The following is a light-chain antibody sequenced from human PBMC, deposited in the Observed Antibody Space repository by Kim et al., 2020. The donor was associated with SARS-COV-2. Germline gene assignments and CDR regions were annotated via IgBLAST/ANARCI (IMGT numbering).Light chain of an antibody. V-gene: IGKV1-8*01. CDR3: QQYYSYPRT. Sequence: AIRITQSPSSLSASTGDRVTITCRASQGISSYLAWYQQKPGKAPKLLIYAASTLQSGVPSRFSGSGSGTDFTLTISCLQSEDFATYYCQQYYSYPRTFVQGTKVDIK. CDR2: AAS. CDR1: QGISSY. J-gene: IGKJ1*01.